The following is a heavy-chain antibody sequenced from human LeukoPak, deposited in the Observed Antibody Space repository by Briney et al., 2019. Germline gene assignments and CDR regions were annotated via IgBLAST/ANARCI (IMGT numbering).Heavy chain of an antibody. CDR1: GGSISSSSYY. CDR2: IYYSGST. Sequence: SETLSLTCTVSGGSISSSSYYWGWIRQPPGKGLEWIGSIYYSGSTYYNPSLKSRVTISVDTSKNQFSLKLSSVTAADTAVYYCARGDRKYSSGWYRLDYWGQGTLVTVSS. D-gene: IGHD6-19*01. CDR3: ARGDRKYSSGWYRLDY. J-gene: IGHJ4*02. V-gene: IGHV4-39*07.